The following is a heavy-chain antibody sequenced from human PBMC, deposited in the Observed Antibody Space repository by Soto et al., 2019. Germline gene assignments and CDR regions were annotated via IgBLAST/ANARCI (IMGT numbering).Heavy chain of an antibody. D-gene: IGHD4-17*01. V-gene: IGHV4-34*01. Sequence: QVQLQQWGAGLLKPSETLSLTCAVYGGSFSGYYWSWIRQPPGKGLEWIGEINHSGSTNYNPSLKSRVTRSVDTSKNQFSLKLSSVTAADTAVYYCAATTAAVYYFDYWGQGTLVTVSS. CDR3: AATTAAVYYFDY. J-gene: IGHJ4*02. CDR2: INHSGST. CDR1: GGSFSGYY.